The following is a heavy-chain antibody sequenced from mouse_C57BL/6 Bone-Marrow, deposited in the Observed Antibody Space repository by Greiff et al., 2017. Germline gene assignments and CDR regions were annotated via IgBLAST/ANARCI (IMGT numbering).Heavy chain of an antibody. J-gene: IGHJ2*01. CDR3: GGSSSFDY. D-gene: IGHD1-1*01. CDR2: IYPRSGNT. Sequence: VQLQQSGAELARPGASVKLSCKASGYTFTSYGISWVKQRTGQGLEGIGEIYPRSGNTYYNEKFKGKATLTADKSSSTASMELRSLTSEDSAVYFCGGSSSFDYWGQGTTLTVSS. V-gene: IGHV1-81*01. CDR1: GYTFTSYG.